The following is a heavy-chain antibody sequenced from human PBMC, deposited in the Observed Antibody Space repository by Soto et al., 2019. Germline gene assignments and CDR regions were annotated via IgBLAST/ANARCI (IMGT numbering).Heavy chain of an antibody. J-gene: IGHJ4*02. D-gene: IGHD6-13*01. CDR1: GGSISSGGYS. CDR3: ASGQQLVRNY. V-gene: IGHV4-30-2*01. CDR2: IYDSGST. Sequence: QLQLQESGSGLVKPSQTLSLSCAVSGGSISSGGYSWSWLGQPPGKGLEWIGYIYDSGSTYYNPSLKGRVTISVDRSKNQFSLKLSSVTAADTAVYYCASGQQLVRNYWGQGTLVTVSS.